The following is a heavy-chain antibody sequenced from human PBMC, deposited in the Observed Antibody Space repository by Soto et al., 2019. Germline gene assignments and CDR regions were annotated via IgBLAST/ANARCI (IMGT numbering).Heavy chain of an antibody. D-gene: IGHD2-2*02. J-gene: IGHJ4*02. CDR2: INPNSGGT. V-gene: IGHV1-2*02. CDR1: GYTFTGYY. Sequence: GAAVKVSCKASGYTFTGYYMHWVRQAPGQGLEWMGWINPNSGGTNYAQKFQGRVTMTRDTSISTAYMELSRLRSDDTAVYYCAREEGIVVVPAAIPNRIFDYWGQGTLVTVPQ. CDR3: AREEGIVVVPAAIPNRIFDY.